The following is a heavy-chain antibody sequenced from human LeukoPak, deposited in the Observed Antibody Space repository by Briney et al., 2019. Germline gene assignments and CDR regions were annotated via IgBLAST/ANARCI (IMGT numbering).Heavy chain of an antibody. Sequence: SETLSLTCTISGGSISSYYWSWIRQPPGKGLGWIGEIYASGSSNYKPSLKSRVTISVDKAKNQFSLKLSSVTAADTAVYYCARANDYGDPLPRYMDVWGKGTTVTASS. CDR2: IYASGSS. CDR1: GGSISSYY. D-gene: IGHD4-17*01. V-gene: IGHV4-59*12. J-gene: IGHJ6*03. CDR3: ARANDYGDPLPRYMDV.